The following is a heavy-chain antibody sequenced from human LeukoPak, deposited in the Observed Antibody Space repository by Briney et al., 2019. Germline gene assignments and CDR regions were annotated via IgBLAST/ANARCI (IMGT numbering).Heavy chain of an antibody. V-gene: IGHV4-59*08. Sequence: SETLSLTCTVSGGSISSYYWSWIRQPPGKGLEWIGYIYYSGSTNYNPSLKSRVTISVDTSKNQFSLKLSSVTAADTAVYYCARHHIVEVPAYMDGWGQATTVTVSS. CDR1: GGSISSYY. CDR3: ARHHIVEVPAYMDG. D-gene: IGHD2-2*01. J-gene: IGHJ6*02. CDR2: IYYSGST.